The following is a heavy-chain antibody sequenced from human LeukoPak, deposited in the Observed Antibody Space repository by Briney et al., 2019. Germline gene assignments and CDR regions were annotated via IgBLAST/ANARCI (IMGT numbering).Heavy chain of an antibody. CDR1: GFTFSSYA. V-gene: IGHV3-23*01. D-gene: IGHD4-17*01. CDR2: ISGSGGST. Sequence: GGSLRLSCAASGFTFSSYAMSWVRQAPGKGLEWVSAISGSGGSTYYADSVKGRFTISRDNSKNTLYLQMNSLRAEDTAVYSCAKSALRYGPKRGDYFDYWGQGTLVTVSS. CDR3: AKSALRYGPKRGDYFDY. J-gene: IGHJ4*02.